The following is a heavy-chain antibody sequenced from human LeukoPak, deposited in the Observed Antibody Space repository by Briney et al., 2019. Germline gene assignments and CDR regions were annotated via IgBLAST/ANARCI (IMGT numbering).Heavy chain of an antibody. CDR2: ISSSGTTI. J-gene: IGHJ4*02. Sequence: GGSLRLSCAASGFTFSTYNMNWVRQAPGKGLEWVSYISSSGTTIYYADSVKGRFTISRDNAENSLYLQMNSLRDEDTAVYYCARDGVAGVTGFGRYWGQGTLVTVSS. CDR1: GFTFSTYN. CDR3: ARDGVAGVTGFGRY. D-gene: IGHD1-26*01. V-gene: IGHV3-48*02.